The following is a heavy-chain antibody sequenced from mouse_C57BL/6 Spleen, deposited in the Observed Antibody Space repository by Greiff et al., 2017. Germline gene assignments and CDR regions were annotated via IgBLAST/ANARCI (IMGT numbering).Heavy chain of an antibody. D-gene: IGHD1-1*01. J-gene: IGHJ1*03. CDR2: ISGGGGNT. Sequence: EVQLVESGGGLVKPGGSLKLSCAASGFTFSSYTMSWVRQTPEKRLEWVATISGGGGNTYYPDSVKGRFTISRDNVNNTLYLQMSSLRSEDTALDYGARQGRHYYGSSYWYFDVWGTGTTVTVSS. CDR3: ARQGRHYYGSSYWYFDV. V-gene: IGHV5-9*01. CDR1: GFTFSSYT.